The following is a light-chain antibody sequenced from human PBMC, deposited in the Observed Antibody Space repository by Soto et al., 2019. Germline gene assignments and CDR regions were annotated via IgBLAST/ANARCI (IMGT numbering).Light chain of an antibody. Sequence: EILLTQSPCTLALSPGERATLSCGASQSVTRRYLAWYQQKPGQAPRLRIHGASTRATGLPARFSGSGSGTEYTLTISSLQSEDFDVYYCQQYNNSPGTFGQGTKVDIK. CDR1: QSVTRRY. V-gene: IGKV3-15*01. CDR3: QQYNNSPGT. CDR2: GAS. J-gene: IGKJ1*01.